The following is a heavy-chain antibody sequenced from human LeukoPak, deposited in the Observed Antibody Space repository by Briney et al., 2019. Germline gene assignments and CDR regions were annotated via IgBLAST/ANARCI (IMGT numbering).Heavy chain of an antibody. D-gene: IGHD1-26*01. J-gene: IGHJ4*02. CDR2: INHSGST. V-gene: IGHV4-34*01. CDR3: ARSLGISSIDY. CDR1: GGSFSGYY. Sequence: SETLSLTCAVYGGSFSGYYWSWIRQPPGKGLEWIGEINHSGSTNYNPSLKSRVTISVDTSKNQFSLKLSPVTAADTAVYYCARSLGISSIDYWGQGTLVTVSS.